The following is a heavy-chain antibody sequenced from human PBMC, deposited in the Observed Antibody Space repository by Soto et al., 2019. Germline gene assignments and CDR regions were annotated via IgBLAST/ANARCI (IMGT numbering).Heavy chain of an antibody. J-gene: IGHJ4*02. D-gene: IGHD6-13*01. CDR3: ARARATIAAAAIFDC. V-gene: IGHV4-4*02. Sequence: QVQLQESGPGLVKPSGTLSLTCAVSGGSISTSNWWSWVRQPPGKGLEWIGEVYRTGSTNYNPSLESRLTISVDKSKNPFSLKLTSVTAAATAVYYCARARATIAAAAIFDCWGQGTLVTVSS. CDR1: GGSISTSNW. CDR2: VYRTGST.